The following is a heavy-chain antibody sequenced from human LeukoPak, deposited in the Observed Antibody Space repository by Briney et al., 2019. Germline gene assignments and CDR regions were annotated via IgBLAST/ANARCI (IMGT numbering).Heavy chain of an antibody. J-gene: IGHJ5*02. D-gene: IGHD3-10*01. CDR3: ASSVYGSGHWFHP. Sequence: GASVKVSCKASDYTFTSYGIRWVRQAPGQGLEWMGWMNPNSGNTGYAQKFQGRVTMTRNTSISTAYMELSSLRSEDTAVYYCASSVYGSGHWFHPWGQGTLVTVSS. CDR2: MNPNSGNT. V-gene: IGHV1-8*02. CDR1: DYTFTSYG.